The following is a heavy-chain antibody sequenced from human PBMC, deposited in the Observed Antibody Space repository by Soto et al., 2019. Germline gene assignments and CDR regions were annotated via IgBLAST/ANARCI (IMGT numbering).Heavy chain of an antibody. CDR3: ARVAEVDYDFWSGYYILDY. CDR2: ILPILGIA. CDR1: GGTFRSYT. D-gene: IGHD3-3*01. J-gene: IGHJ4*02. Sequence: VQLVQSGAEVKKPGYSVKVSCKASGGTFRSYTISWVRQAPGQGLEWMGRILPILGIAKYAEKFQGRVTLTADKFTSTAYIDLSSLRSEDTAVYYCARVAEVDYDFWSGYYILDYWGQGTLVTVSS. V-gene: IGHV1-69*02.